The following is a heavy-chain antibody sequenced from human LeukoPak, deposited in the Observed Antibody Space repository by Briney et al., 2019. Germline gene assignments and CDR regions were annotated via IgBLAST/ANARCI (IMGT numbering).Heavy chain of an antibody. CDR2: ISGSGGST. D-gene: IGHD4-11*01. CDR1: GFTFSGYA. CDR3: AKVAEAVTYYFYYYGMDV. V-gene: IGHV3-23*01. J-gene: IGHJ6*02. Sequence: GGSLRLSCAASGFTFSGYAMSWVRQAPGKGLEWVSVISGSGGSTYYADSVKGRFTISRDNSKNTLYLQMNSLRAEDTAVYYCAKVAEAVTYYFYYYGMDVWGQGTTVTVSS.